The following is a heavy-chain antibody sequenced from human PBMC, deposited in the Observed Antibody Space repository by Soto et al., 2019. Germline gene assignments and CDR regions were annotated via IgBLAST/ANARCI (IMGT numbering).Heavy chain of an antibody. D-gene: IGHD4-4*01. CDR2: IIPIFGTA. V-gene: IGHV1-69*13. Sequence: SVKVSCKASGGTFSSYAISWVRQAPGQGLEWMGGIIPIFGTANYAQKFQGRVTITADESTSTAYMELSSLRSEDTAVYYCARLLTRPSNRYYYYYGMDVWGQGTTVTVSS. CDR1: GGTFSSYA. CDR3: ARLLTRPSNRYYYYYGMDV. J-gene: IGHJ6*02.